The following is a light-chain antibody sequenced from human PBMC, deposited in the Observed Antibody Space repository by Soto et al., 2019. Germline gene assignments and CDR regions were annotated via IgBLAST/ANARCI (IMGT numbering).Light chain of an antibody. J-gene: IGKJ1*01. V-gene: IGKV3-20*01. CDR1: QSLTSNY. CDR2: GAS. Sequence: EIVLTQSPDTLSLSPGERATLSCRTSQSLTSNYLAWYQQKPAQAPRLLIYGASSRATGIPDRFSGSGSGTDFTLTISRLEPEALAVYYCQQYGTSHRTFGQGTKVQIK. CDR3: QQYGTSHRT.